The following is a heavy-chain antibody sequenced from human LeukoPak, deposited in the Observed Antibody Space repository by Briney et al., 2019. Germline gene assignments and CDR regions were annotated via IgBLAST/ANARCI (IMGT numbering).Heavy chain of an antibody. V-gene: IGHV3-13*01. CDR2: IGIASDT. J-gene: IGHJ6*02. CDR1: GFTFSSYD. D-gene: IGHD6-6*01. CDR3: ARAPPYSSASWGYYGMDV. Sequence: GESLRLSCAASGFTFSSYDMHWVRQTTGKGLEWVSSIGIASDTYYPGSVKGRFTISRENAKNSLYLQMNSLRAGDTAVYYCARAPPYSSASWGYYGMDVWGQGTTVTVSS.